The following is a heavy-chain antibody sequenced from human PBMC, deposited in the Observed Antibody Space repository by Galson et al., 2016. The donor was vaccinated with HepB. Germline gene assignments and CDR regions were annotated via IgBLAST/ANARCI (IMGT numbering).Heavy chain of an antibody. J-gene: IGHJ1*01. CDR2: TYYRSKWYN. Sequence: CAISGDSVSSYDAIWNWIRQSPSRGLEWLGRTYYRSKWYNHYAVSVKSRITIDPDTSRNQISLQLNSVTPEDTAVYYCARDTSTWDGLGTEYFHHWCQGTLVPVSS. D-gene: IGHD2-2*01. CDR3: ARDTSTWDGLGTEYFHH. CDR1: GDSVSSYDAI. V-gene: IGHV6-1*01.